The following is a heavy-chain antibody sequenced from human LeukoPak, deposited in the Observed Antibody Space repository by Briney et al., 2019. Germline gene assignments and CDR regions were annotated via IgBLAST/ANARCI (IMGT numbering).Heavy chain of an antibody. Sequence: GGSLRLSCAASGFTLSSYSVNWIRQAPGKGLEWISYIDSDTYGNTIYYPHTVKGRFTISRDNAKNSLYLQMDSLRDEDTAVYYCARVLIIQGVHEDYYYGMDVWGQGTTVTVSS. J-gene: IGHJ6*02. D-gene: IGHD1-1*01. CDR3: ARVLIIQGVHEDYYYGMDV. CDR2: IDSDTYGNTI. V-gene: IGHV3-48*02. CDR1: GFTLSSYS.